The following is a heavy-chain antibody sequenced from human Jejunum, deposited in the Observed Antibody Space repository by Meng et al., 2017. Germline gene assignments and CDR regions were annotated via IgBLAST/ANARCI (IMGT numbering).Heavy chain of an antibody. CDR3: ARDFEALNGV. V-gene: IGHV4-4*02. CDR1: GDSSSSSYW. Sequence: QVQPEESGPGLVKPWGTLSLTCAVSGDSSSSSYWWSWVRQSPGKGLEWIGEIYHSGTTNYNPSLKSRVTLSVDKSKNQFSLNLSSVTAADTAVYFCARDFEALNGVWGQGTLVTVSS. J-gene: IGHJ1*01. D-gene: IGHD2-8*01. CDR2: IYHSGTT.